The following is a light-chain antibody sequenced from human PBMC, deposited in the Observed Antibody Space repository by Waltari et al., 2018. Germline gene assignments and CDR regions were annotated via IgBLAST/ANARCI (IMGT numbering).Light chain of an antibody. Sequence: LVLTQSPATLSLSPGERATPSCRASQSVSSSLAWYQQKPGQAPRLLIYGASTGATGIPARFSGSGSGTEFTLTISSLQSEDSAVYYCHQYHNWPLYTFGQGTKLEIK. J-gene: IGKJ2*01. V-gene: IGKV3-15*01. CDR2: GAS. CDR3: HQYHNWPLYT. CDR1: QSVSSS.